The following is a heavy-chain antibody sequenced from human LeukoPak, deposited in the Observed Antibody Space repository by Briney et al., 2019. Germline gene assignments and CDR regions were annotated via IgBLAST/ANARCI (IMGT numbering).Heavy chain of an antibody. CDR3: ARGSSGWYPPYNWFDP. V-gene: IGHV4-38-2*02. Sequence: SETLSLTCTVSGYFISSGYYWGWIRQPPGKGLEWIGSIYHSGSTYHNPSLKSRVTISVDTSKNQFSLKLSSVTAADTAVYYCARGSSGWYPPYNWFDPWGQGTLVTVSS. D-gene: IGHD6-19*01. CDR2: IYHSGST. J-gene: IGHJ5*02. CDR1: GYFISSGYY.